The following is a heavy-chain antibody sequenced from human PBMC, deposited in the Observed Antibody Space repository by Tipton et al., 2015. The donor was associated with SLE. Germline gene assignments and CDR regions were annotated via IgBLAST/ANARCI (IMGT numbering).Heavy chain of an antibody. CDR3: ARGAAGYYYYMDV. V-gene: IGHV4-30-4*01. J-gene: IGHJ6*03. D-gene: IGHD6-13*01. Sequence: LRLSCTVSGGSISSGDYYWSWIRQPPGKGLEWIGYIYYSGSTYYNPSLKSRVTISVDTSKNQFSLKLSSVTAADTAVYYCARGAAGYYYYMDVWGKGTTVTVSS. CDR2: IYYSGST. CDR1: GGSISSGDYY.